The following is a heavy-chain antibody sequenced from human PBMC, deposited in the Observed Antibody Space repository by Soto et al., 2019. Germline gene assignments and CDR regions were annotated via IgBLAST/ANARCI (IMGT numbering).Heavy chain of an antibody. J-gene: IGHJ5*02. CDR2: IYYSGST. D-gene: IGHD2-2*03. CDR1: GGSISSGDYY. CDR3: ARLIMDIVVVPAAMFWFDP. Sequence: PSETLSLTCTVSGGSISSGDYYWSWIRQPPGKGLEWIGYIYYSGSTYYNPSLKSRVTISVDTSKNQFSLKLSSVTAADTAVYYCARLIMDIVVVPAAMFWFDPWGQGTLVTVSS. V-gene: IGHV4-30-4*01.